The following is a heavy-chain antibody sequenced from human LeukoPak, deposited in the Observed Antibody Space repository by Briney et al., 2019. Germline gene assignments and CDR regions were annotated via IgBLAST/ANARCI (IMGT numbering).Heavy chain of an antibody. J-gene: IGHJ4*02. V-gene: IGHV3-7*03. D-gene: IGHD6-19*01. CDR2: IKEDGSSQ. Sequence: GGSLRLSCVAFGFTFSHSWMTWVRQAPGKGLEWVGHIKEDGSSQNYADSVKGRFTISRDNAKSSLHLQMNGLRAEDTAMYYCVKDSGWFHFDSWGQGTLVTVSS. CDR1: GFTFSHSW. CDR3: VKDSGWFHFDS.